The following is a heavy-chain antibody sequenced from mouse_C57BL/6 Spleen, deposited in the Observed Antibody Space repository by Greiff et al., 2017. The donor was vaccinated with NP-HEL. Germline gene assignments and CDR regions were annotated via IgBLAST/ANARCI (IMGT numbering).Heavy chain of an antibody. CDR3: AYYYGSSSAWFAY. CDR1: GYTFTDHT. J-gene: IGHJ3*01. V-gene: IGHV1-78*01. D-gene: IGHD1-1*01. Sequence: VKLMESDAELVKPGASVKISCKVSGYTFTDHTIHWMKQRPEQGLEWIGYIYPRDGSTKYNEKFKGKATLTADKSSSTAYMQLNSLTSEDSAVYFCAYYYGSSSAWFAYWGQGTLVTVSA. CDR2: IYPRDGST.